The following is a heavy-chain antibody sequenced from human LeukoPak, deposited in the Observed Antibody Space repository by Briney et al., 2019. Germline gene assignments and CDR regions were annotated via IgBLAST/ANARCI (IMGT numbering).Heavy chain of an antibody. V-gene: IGHV5-51*01. D-gene: IGHD1-26*01. J-gene: IGHJ4*02. CDR3: ARKISGSYYGLDY. CDR2: IYPGDSDT. Sequence: GESLQISCQGSGSSFTNYWIGWVRQVPGKGLEWMGIIYPGDSDTRYSPSFQGQVTISAHKSISTAYLQWSSLKAPDTAMYYCARKISGSYYGLDYWGQGTLVTVSS. CDR1: GSSFTNYW.